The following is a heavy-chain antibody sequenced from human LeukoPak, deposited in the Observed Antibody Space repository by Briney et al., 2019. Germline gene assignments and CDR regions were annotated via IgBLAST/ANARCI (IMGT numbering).Heavy chain of an antibody. CDR2: ISYDGSNK. CDR1: GFTFTAYL. D-gene: IGHD3-9*01. J-gene: IGHJ4*02. CDR3: AKDTVLRYFDWLLNLGKYFDY. V-gene: IGHV3-30*18. Sequence: SGGSLRLSCAASGFTFTAYLMSWVRQAPGKGLEWVAVISYDGSNKYYADSVKGRLTISRDNSKNTLYLQMNSLRAEDTAVYYCAKDTVLRYFDWLLNLGKYFDYWGQGTLVTVSS.